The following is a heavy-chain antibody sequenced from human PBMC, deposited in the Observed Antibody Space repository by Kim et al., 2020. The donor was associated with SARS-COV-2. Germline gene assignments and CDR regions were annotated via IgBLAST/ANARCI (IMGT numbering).Heavy chain of an antibody. V-gene: IGHV1-2*06. J-gene: IGHJ6*03. CDR1: GYTFTGYY. CDR3: ASYYGSGSYANYYMDV. D-gene: IGHD3-10*01. Sequence: ASVKVSCRASGYTFTGYYMHWVRQAPGQGLEWMGRINPNSGGTNYAQKFQGRVTMTRDTSISTAYMELSRLRSDDTAVYYCASYYGSGSYANYYMDVWGKGTTVTVSS. CDR2: INPNSGGT.